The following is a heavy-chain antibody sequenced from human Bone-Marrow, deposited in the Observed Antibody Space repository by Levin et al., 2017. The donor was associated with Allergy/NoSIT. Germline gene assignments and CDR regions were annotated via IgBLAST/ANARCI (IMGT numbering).Heavy chain of an antibody. V-gene: IGHV3-21*01. J-gene: IGHJ4*02. CDR1: GFTFSSYA. D-gene: IGHD3-16*01. CDR3: SRGWITPDY. Sequence: PGGSLRLSCAASGFTFSSYAMSWVRQAPGKGLEWVSSIGSTGSYYADSVRGRFTISRDNAKPLVYLQMNSLRAEDTALYYCSRGWITPDYWGQGTLVTVAA. CDR2: IGSTGS.